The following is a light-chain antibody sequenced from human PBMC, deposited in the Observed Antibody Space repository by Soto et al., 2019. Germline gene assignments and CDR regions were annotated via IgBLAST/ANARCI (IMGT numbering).Light chain of an antibody. CDR2: EVS. V-gene: IGLV2-14*01. CDR1: SSDVGGYNY. J-gene: IGLJ2*01. CDR3: SSYTSSSTLVV. Sequence: QSALTQPASVSGSPGQSITISCTGTSSDVGGYNYVSWYQQHPGKASKLMIYEVSNRPSGVSNRFSGSKSGNTASLTLSGLQADDEADYYCSSYTSSSTLVVFGGGTKLTVL.